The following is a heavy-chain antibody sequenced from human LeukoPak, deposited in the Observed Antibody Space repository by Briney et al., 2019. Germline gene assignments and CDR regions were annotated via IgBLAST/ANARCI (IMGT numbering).Heavy chain of an antibody. J-gene: IGHJ4*02. D-gene: IGHD2-15*01. CDR3: ARRYCSGGSCYSALEY. Sequence: PSETLSLTCTVSGGSISSYYWSWIRQPPGKGLEWIGYIHYSGSTNYNPSLKSRVTIPVDTSKNQFSLNLSSVTAADTAVYYCARRYCSGGSCYSALEYWGQGTLVTVSS. V-gene: IGHV4-59*01. CDR1: GGSISSYY. CDR2: IHYSGST.